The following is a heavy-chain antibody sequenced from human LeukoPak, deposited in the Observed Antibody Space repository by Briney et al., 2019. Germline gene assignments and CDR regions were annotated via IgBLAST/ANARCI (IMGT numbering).Heavy chain of an antibody. CDR2: IRSKVYGGTT. CDR3: GRDHPRIVGAVDY. Sequence: GGSLRLSCTASGFTFGESAMSWFRQAPGKGLEWVSFIRSKVYGGTTEYAASVKGRFTISRDDSKSIAYLQMNSLKTEDTALYYCGRDHPRIVGAVDYWGQGTLVTVSS. CDR1: GFTFGESA. J-gene: IGHJ4*02. V-gene: IGHV3-49*03. D-gene: IGHD1-26*01.